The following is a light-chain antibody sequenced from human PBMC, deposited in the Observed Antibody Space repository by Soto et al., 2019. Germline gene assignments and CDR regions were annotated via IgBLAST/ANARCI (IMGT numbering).Light chain of an antibody. CDR1: YSNIGNNG. CDR3: AAWDDGLNGPV. J-gene: IGLJ3*02. CDR2: YDD. Sequence: QPVLTQPPSVSEAPRQRVTISCSGSYSNIGNNGVNWYQQLPGKAPKLLIYYDDLLPSGISDRFSGSKSGTSASLAISGLQSDDEADYYCAAWDDGLNGPVFGGGTKLTV. V-gene: IGLV1-36*01.